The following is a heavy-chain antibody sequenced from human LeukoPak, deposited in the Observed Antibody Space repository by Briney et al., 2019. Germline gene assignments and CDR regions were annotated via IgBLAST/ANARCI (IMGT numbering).Heavy chain of an antibody. CDR2: IDSSSSTK. J-gene: IGHJ4*02. CDR3: VRGDSRDY. D-gene: IGHD3-22*01. Sequence: KPGGSLRLSCAASGFTFITYTMNWVRQAPGKGLEWVSSIDSSSSTKYYADSLKGRFTISRDNAKNSLYLQMNSPRAEDTAVYYCVRGDSRDYWGQGTLVTVSS. V-gene: IGHV3-21*01. CDR1: GFTFITYT.